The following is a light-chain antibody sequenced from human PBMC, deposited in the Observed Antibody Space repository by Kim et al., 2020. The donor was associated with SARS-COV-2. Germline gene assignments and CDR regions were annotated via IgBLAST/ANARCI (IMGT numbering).Light chain of an antibody. CDR3: GADHGSESNFVYV. CDR1: SGYSNYK. Sequence: QPVLTQPPSASASLGASVTLTCTLSSGYSNYKVDWYQQRPGKGPRFVMRVGTGGIVGSKGDGIPDRFSVLGSGLNRYLTIKNIQEEDESDYHCGADHGSESNFVYVFGTGTKVTVL. V-gene: IGLV9-49*01. CDR2: VGTGGIVG. J-gene: IGLJ1*01.